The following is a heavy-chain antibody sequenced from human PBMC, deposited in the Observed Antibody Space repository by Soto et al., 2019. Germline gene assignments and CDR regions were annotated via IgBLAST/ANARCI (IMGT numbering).Heavy chain of an antibody. CDR1: GFTFSSYA. J-gene: IGHJ4*02. D-gene: IGHD3-3*01. Sequence: EVQLLESGGGLVQPGGSLRLSCAASGFTFSSYAMSWVRQAPGKGLEWVAAISGSGGSTNYADSVKGRFAISRDNSKNTLYLQMTSLRAEDTAVYYCAKDFEIFGVVTKYFFDYWRQGTLVTVTS. CDR3: AKDFEIFGVVTKYFFDY. V-gene: IGHV3-23*01. CDR2: ISGSGGST.